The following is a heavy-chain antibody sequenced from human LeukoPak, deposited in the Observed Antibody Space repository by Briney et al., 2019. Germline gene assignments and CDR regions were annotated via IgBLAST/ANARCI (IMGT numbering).Heavy chain of an antibody. CDR3: ARDSRAYYDSSGYDFDY. V-gene: IGHV1-46*01. CDR2: INPSAGST. Sequence: SVKVSCKASGYTFPSYYMHWVRPAPGQGLEWMGIINPSAGSTSSAQKFQGRVTMTRDTSTSTVYMELSSLRSEDTAVYYCARDSRAYYDSSGYDFDYWGQGTLVTVSS. J-gene: IGHJ4*02. CDR1: GYTFPSYY. D-gene: IGHD3-22*01.